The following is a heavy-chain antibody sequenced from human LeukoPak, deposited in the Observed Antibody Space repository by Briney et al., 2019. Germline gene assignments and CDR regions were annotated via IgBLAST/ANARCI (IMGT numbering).Heavy chain of an antibody. D-gene: IGHD3-10*01. Sequence: GGALRLSCAASGFTFSSYSMNWVRQAPGKGLEWVSSISSSSRYIYFADSVKGRFTISRENAKNPLYLQMNSLRAEDTAVYYCARAEGMVFLYHPRSYGMDVWGQGTTVTVSS. CDR3: ARAEGMVFLYHPRSYGMDV. V-gene: IGHV3-21*01. CDR2: ISSSSRYI. J-gene: IGHJ6*02. CDR1: GFTFSSYS.